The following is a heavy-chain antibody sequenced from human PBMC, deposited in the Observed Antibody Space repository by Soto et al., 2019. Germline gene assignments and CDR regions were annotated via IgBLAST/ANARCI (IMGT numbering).Heavy chain of an antibody. CDR3: ANQSPSGSYYYYYGMDV. CDR1: GFTFSSYG. CDR2: ISYDGSNK. D-gene: IGHD1-26*01. Sequence: QVQLVESGGGVVQPGRSLRLSCAASGFTFSSYGMHWVRQAPGKGLEWVAVISYDGSNKYYADSVKGRFTIARDNSKNTRNMQMNRPRAEYTSVNYCANQSPSGSYYYYYGMDVWGQGTTVTVSS. J-gene: IGHJ6*02. V-gene: IGHV3-30*18.